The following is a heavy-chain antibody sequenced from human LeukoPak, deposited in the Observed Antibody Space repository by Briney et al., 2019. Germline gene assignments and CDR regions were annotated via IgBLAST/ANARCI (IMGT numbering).Heavy chain of an antibody. CDR3: ARGLGGGNSVYFDL. V-gene: IGHV4-34*01. Sequence: PSETLSLTCAVYDGSFSAYCWSWIRQPPGKGLEGIGEIYHSGSANYNPSLQSRVTISVDTSKNQFSLKLSSVTAADTAVYYCARGLGGGNSVYFDLWGRGTLVTVSS. CDR1: DGSFSAYC. D-gene: IGHD4-23*01. J-gene: IGHJ2*01. CDR2: IYHSGSA.